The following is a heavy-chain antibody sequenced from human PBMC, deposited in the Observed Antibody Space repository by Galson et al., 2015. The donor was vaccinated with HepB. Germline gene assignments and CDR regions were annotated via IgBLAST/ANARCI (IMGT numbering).Heavy chain of an antibody. V-gene: IGHV4-39*01. CDR1: GGSISSSSYY. D-gene: IGHD2-2*01. CDR2: IYYSGGT. Sequence: DTLSLTCTVSGGSISSSSYYWGWIRQPPGKGLEWIGRIYYSGGTYYNPSLKSRVTISVDTSKNQFSLKLSSVTAADTAVYYCARRGASTDAFDIWGQGTMVIVSS. CDR3: ARRGASTDAFDI. J-gene: IGHJ3*02.